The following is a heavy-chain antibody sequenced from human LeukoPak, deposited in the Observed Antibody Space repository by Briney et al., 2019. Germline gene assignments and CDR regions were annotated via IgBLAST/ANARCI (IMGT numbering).Heavy chain of an antibody. CDR2: IYHSGST. J-gene: IGHJ4*02. CDR3: ARGLRARQRFLEWLPQSHYFDY. D-gene: IGHD3-3*01. V-gene: IGHV4-4*02. CDR1: GGSISSSNW. Sequence: RPSETLSLTCAVSGGSISSSNWWSWVRQPPGKGLEWIGEIYHSGSTNYNPSLKGRVTISVDTSKNQFSLKLSSVTAADTAVYYCARGLRARQRFLEWLPQSHYFDYWGQGTLVTVSS.